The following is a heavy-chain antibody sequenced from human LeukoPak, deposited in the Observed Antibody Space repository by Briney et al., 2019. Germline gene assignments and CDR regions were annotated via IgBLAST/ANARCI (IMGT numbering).Heavy chain of an antibody. CDR3: ARPPRGRGGYDSSGYGTIH. D-gene: IGHD3-22*01. J-gene: IGHJ4*02. CDR1: GGTFSSYA. V-gene: IGHV1-69*13. Sequence: SVKVSCKASGGTFSSYAISWVRQDPGQGLEWMGGIIPIFGTANYAQKFQGRVTITADESTSTAYMELSSLRSDDTAVYYCARPPRGRGGYDSSGYGTIHWGQGALVTVSS. CDR2: IIPIFGTA.